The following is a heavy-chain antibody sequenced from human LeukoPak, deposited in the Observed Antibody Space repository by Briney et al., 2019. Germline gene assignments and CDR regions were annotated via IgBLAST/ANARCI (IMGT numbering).Heavy chain of an antibody. CDR2: MNPNSGNT. Sequence: ASVKVSCKASGYTFTSYDINWVRQATGQGLEWMGWMNPNSGNTGYAQKFQGRVTMTRNTSISTAYMELSSLRSEDTAVYYCARGGKMATIVGYYYYGMDVWGQGTTVTVSS. D-gene: IGHD5-24*01. V-gene: IGHV1-8*01. J-gene: IGHJ6*02. CDR3: ARGGKMATIVGYYYYGMDV. CDR1: GYTFTSYD.